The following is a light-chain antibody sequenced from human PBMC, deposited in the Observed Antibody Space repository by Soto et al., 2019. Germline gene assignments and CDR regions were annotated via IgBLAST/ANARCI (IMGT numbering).Light chain of an antibody. Sequence: QSVLTQPPSVSGAPGQRVTITCTGSSSNIGAGYDVHWYQQLPGTAPKLLIYGNSNRPSGVPDRFSGSKSGTSASLAINGLQAEDEAYYYCQSYDSSLSGYVFGTGTKLTVL. J-gene: IGLJ1*01. CDR1: SSNIGAGYD. V-gene: IGLV1-40*01. CDR2: GNS. CDR3: QSYDSSLSGYV.